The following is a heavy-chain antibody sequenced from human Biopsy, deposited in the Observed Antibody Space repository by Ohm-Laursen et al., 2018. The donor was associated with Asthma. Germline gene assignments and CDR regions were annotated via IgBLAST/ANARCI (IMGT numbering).Heavy chain of an antibody. CDR1: GGSINNFY. CDR2: VYYSGST. J-gene: IGHJ4*02. D-gene: IGHD2-21*02. CDR3: ARGVDRVTGLLDHFDS. V-gene: IGHV4-59*01. Sequence: TLSLTCTVSGGSINNFYWSWIRQPPGKGLESIGHVYYSGSTYYNPSLKSRVTISIDASKNQFSLKLTSVTAADTAVYYCARGVDRVTGLLDHFDSWGQGTLVTVSS.